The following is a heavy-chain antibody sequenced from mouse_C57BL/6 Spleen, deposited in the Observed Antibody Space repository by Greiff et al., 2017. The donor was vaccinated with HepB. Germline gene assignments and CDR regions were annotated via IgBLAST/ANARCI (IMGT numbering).Heavy chain of an antibody. CDR2: IRNKANGYTT. CDR1: GFTFTDYY. Sequence: EVKLMESGGGLVQPGGSLSLSCAASGFTFTDYYMSWVRQPPGKALEWLGFIRNKANGYTTEYSASVKGRFTISRDNSQSILYLQMNALRAEDSATYDCASYCAYNGSRYDWYFDVWGTGTTVTVSS. V-gene: IGHV7-3*01. CDR3: ASYCAYNGSRYDWYFDV. D-gene: IGHD1-1*01. J-gene: IGHJ1*03.